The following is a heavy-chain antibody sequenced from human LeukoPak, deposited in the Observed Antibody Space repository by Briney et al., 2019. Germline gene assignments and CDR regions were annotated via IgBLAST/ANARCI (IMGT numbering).Heavy chain of an antibody. CDR1: GFTFTNYA. V-gene: IGHV3-23*01. CDR2: ISGSGGST. Sequence: PGGSLRLSCAVSGFTFTNYAMSWVRQAPGKGLEWVSAISGSGGSTYYADPVKGRFTISRDNSKNTLFLQVNSLRDEDTAVYYCAKAKLQRVTVFGVVYYFDSWGPGTLVSVSS. J-gene: IGHJ4*02. D-gene: IGHD3-3*01. CDR3: AKAKLQRVTVFGVVYYFDS.